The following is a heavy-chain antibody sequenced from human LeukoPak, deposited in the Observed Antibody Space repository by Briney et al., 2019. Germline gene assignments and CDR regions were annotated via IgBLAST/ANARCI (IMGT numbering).Heavy chain of an antibody. V-gene: IGHV3-48*01. Sequence: GSLRLSCAASGFTFSTYSMNWVRQAPGKGLEWVSYISSSGSTIYYADSVKGRFTISRDNAKNSLYLQMNSLRAEDTAVYFCARDVSRNDYNKLTRLDPWGQGALVTVSS. CDR2: ISSSGSTI. CDR3: ARDVSRNDYNKLTRLDP. CDR1: GFTFSTYS. D-gene: IGHD5-24*01. J-gene: IGHJ5*02.